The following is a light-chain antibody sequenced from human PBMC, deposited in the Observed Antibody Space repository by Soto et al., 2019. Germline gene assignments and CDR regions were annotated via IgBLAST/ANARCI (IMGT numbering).Light chain of an antibody. Sequence: AIQLTQSPSSLSASVGDRVTITCRASQDVRGALAWYQHNPGKAPKLLISDVSVLESGFPTRFSGSVSGTDFTLPISSLQPVDFATYYCQQFNSYPITFGHGTLLEIK. J-gene: IGKJ5*01. CDR1: QDVRGA. CDR3: QQFNSYPIT. V-gene: IGKV1-13*02. CDR2: DVS.